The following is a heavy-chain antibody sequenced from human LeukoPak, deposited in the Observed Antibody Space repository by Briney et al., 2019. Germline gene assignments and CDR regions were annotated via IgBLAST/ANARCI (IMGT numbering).Heavy chain of an antibody. V-gene: IGHV3-23*01. CDR1: GFPFSTYT. J-gene: IGHJ4*02. CDR2: IIGGDATI. Sequence: PGGSLRLSCAAPGFPFSTYTVSWVRQAPGKGLQWVSSIIGGDATIYYADSVKGRFTISRDISKNTLYLQMNSLRAEDTAIYYCAKGASPFDYLGQGTLVTVSS. CDR3: AKGASPFDY.